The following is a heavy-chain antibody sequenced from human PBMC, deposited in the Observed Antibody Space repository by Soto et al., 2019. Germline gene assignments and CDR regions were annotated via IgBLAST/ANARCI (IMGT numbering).Heavy chain of an antibody. J-gene: IGHJ3*01. D-gene: IGHD2-15*01. CDR3: TRSVVYCSGGSCYSGDAFDL. V-gene: IGHV3-73*01. Sequence: GGSLRLSCAASGFTFSGSTMHWVRQAPGKGLEWVGRIRSKANSYATADAASVKGRFTISRDDSKNTAYLQMNSLKTEDTAVYYCTRSVVYCSGGSCYSGDAFDLWGQGTMVTVSS. CDR2: IRSKANSYAT. CDR1: GFTFSGST.